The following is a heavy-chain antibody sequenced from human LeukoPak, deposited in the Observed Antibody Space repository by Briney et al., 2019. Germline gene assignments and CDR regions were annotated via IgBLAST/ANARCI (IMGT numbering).Heavy chain of an antibody. CDR1: GYTFTSYY. V-gene: IGHV1-46*01. J-gene: IGHJ4*02. D-gene: IGHD2-2*01. CDR3: ARHPSPQLHHFGY. CDR2: INPSGDST. Sequence: GASVKVSCKASGYTFTSYYMHWVRQAPGQGLEWMGIINPSGDSTSYEQKFQGRLTMTRDTSTNTVYMELSSLRSEDTAVYYCARHPSPQLHHFGYWGQGTLVTVSS.